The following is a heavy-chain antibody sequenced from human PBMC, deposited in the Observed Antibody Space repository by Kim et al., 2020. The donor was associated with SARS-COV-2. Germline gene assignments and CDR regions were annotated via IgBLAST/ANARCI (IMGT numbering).Heavy chain of an antibody. J-gene: IGHJ4*02. V-gene: IGHV3-66*01. CDR2: GGST. Sequence: GGSTYYADSVKGRFTISRDNSRNTLYLQMDSLRAEDTGVYYCARDKNPGDYWGQGTLVTVSS. CDR3: ARDKNPGDY.